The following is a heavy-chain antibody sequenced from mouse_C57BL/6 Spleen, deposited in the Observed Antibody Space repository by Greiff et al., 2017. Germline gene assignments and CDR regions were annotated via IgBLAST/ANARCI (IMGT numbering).Heavy chain of an antibody. V-gene: IGHV1-82*01. Sequence: QVQLKESGPELVKPGASVKISCKASGYAFSSSWMNWVKQRPGKGLEWIGRIYPGDGDTNYNGKFKGKATLTADKSSSTAYMQLSSLTSEDSAVYFCARSEYYYGSSYGGDAMDYWGQGTSVTVSS. D-gene: IGHD1-1*01. CDR3: ARSEYYYGSSYGGDAMDY. J-gene: IGHJ4*01. CDR1: GYAFSSSW. CDR2: IYPGDGDT.